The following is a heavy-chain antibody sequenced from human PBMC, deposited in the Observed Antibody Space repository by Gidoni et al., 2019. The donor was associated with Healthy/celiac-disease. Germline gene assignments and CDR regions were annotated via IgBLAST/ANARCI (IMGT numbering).Heavy chain of an antibody. CDR1: GFTFGSYA. J-gene: IGHJ4*02. CDR3: ARGRTDSSGYSYDY. CDR2: ISSHGGST. V-gene: IGHV3-64*02. Sequence: EVQLVESGEGLGQPVGSLRLSCAACGFTFGSYAMHWVRPAPGKGLEYVSAISSHGGSTYYADSVKGRFTISRDTCKNTLYLQMGSMRAEDMAVYYCARGRTDSSGYSYDYWGQGTLVTVSS. D-gene: IGHD3-22*01.